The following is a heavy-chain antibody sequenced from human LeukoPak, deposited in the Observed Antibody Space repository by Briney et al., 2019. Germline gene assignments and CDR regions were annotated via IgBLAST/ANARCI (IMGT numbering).Heavy chain of an antibody. CDR1: GFIFRHYA. CDR3: ARVPRSDYYDSSGYYLPFGY. Sequence: PGGSLRLSCSASGFIFRHYAVNWVRQSPGKGLEWVSGISGSGDSTYYADSVKGRFTISRDNAKNSLYLQMNSLRAEDTAVYYCARVPRSDYYDSSGYYLPFGYWGQGTLVTVSS. CDR2: ISGSGDST. D-gene: IGHD3-22*01. V-gene: IGHV3-23*01. J-gene: IGHJ4*02.